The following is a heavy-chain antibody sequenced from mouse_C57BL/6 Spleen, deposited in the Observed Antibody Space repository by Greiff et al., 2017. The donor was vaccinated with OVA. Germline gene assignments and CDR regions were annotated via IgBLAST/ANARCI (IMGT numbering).Heavy chain of an antibody. CDR3: ARPWDGVFDY. CDR2: ISSGSSTI. CDR1: GFTFSDYG. Sequence: EVKLEESGGGLVKPGGSLKLSCAASGFTFSDYGMHWVRQAPEKGLEWVAYISSGSSTIYYADTVKGRFTISRDNAKNTLFLQMTSLRSEDTAMDYCARPWDGVFDYWGQGTTLTVSS. V-gene: IGHV5-17*01. D-gene: IGHD4-1*01. J-gene: IGHJ2*01.